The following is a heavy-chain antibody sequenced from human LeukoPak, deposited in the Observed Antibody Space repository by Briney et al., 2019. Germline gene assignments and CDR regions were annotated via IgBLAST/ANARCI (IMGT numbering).Heavy chain of an antibody. Sequence: GGSLRLSXAASGFTFSNQGMHWVRQAPGKGLEWVAFVRYDGSNKYYADSVQGRFTISKDNSKNTLYLQMSSLTAEDTAVYYCAKDADNWNSYFAYWGRGTLVTVSS. V-gene: IGHV3-30*02. CDR2: VRYDGSNK. CDR3: AKDADNWNSYFAY. CDR1: GFTFSNQG. J-gene: IGHJ4*02. D-gene: IGHD1-7*01.